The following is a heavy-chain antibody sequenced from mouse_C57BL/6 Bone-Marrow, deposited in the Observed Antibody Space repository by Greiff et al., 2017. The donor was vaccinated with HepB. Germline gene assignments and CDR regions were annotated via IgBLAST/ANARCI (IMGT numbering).Heavy chain of an antibody. V-gene: IGHV1-81*01. CDR2: IYPRSGNT. J-gene: IGHJ2*01. CDR3: ARRGFVDY. CDR1: GYTFTSYG. Sequence: VKLQQSGAELARPGASVKLSCKASGYTFTSYGISWVKQRTGQGLEWIGEIYPRSGNTYYNEKFKGKATLTADKSSSTAYMELRSLTSEDSAVYFCARRGFVDYWGQGTTLTVSS.